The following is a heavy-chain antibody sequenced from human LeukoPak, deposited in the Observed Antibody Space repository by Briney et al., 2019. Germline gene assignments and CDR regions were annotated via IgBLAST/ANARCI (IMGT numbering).Heavy chain of an antibody. CDR3: ARVYYSNSYDYWYFDL. Sequence: PSETLSLTCTVSGGSISRYYWSWVRQPPGKGLEGSGDIFYSGSTNYNPSLTSRVTISVDTSKNQFSLKLSSVTAADTAVYYCARVYYSNSYDYWYFDLWGRGTLVTVSS. V-gene: IGHV4-59*01. J-gene: IGHJ2*01. CDR1: GGSISRYY. CDR2: IFYSGST. D-gene: IGHD6-13*01.